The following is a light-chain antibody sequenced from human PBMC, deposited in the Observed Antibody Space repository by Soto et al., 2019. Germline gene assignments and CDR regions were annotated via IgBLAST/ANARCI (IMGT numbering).Light chain of an antibody. J-gene: IGLJ1*01. CDR2: DVS. Sequence: QSALTQPASVSGSPGQSIAISCTGSSSDVGGYKYVSWYQQHPGKAPKLIIYDVSNRPSGVSDRFSGSKSGNTASLTISGLQYEDEADYYCSSYTSSSSYVFGTGTKVTVL. CDR1: SSDVGGYKY. V-gene: IGLV2-14*03. CDR3: SSYTSSSSYV.